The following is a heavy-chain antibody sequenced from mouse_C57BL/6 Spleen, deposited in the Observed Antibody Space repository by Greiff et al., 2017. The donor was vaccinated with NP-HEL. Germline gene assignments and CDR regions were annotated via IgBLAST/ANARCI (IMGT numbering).Heavy chain of an antibody. CDR3: ARLSYYGSRYGYFDY. Sequence: VQLQQPGAELVKPGASVKLSCKASGYTFTSYWMQWVKQRPGQGLEWIGEIDPSDSYTNYNQKFKGKATLTVDTSSSTAYMQLSSLTSEDSAVYYCARLSYYGSRYGYFDYWGQGTTLTVSS. CDR2: IDPSDSYT. D-gene: IGHD1-1*01. V-gene: IGHV1-50*01. CDR1: GYTFTSYW. J-gene: IGHJ2*01.